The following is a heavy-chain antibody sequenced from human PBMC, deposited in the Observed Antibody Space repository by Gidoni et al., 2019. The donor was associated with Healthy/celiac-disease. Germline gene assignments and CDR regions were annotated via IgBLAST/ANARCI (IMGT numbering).Heavy chain of an antibody. CDR3: ADSVAAAGKGYYGMDV. D-gene: IGHD6-13*01. V-gene: IGHV4-39*01. CDR2: IYYSGST. Sequence: QLQLQESGPGLVKPSETLSLTCTVSGGSISSSSYYWGWIRQPPGKGLEWIGSIYYSGSTYYNPSLKSRVTISVDTSKNQFSLKLSSVTAADTAVYYCADSVAAAGKGYYGMDVWGQGTTVTVSS. J-gene: IGHJ6*02. CDR1: GGSISSSSYY.